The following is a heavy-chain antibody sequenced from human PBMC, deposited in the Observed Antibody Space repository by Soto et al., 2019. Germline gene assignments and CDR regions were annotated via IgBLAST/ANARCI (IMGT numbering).Heavy chain of an antibody. Sequence: QVQLQESGPGLVKPSQTLSLTCTVSAGSISSGDYYWSWIRQPPGKGLEWIGYIYHSGSTYYNPSLKSRVTISVNTPKNQLSLKLSSVTAADTAVYYWARERPDGDRLDPWGQGTLVTVSS. CDR2: IYHSGST. J-gene: IGHJ5*02. V-gene: IGHV4-30-4*01. CDR1: AGSISSGDYY. CDR3: ARERPDGDRLDP. D-gene: IGHD6-6*01.